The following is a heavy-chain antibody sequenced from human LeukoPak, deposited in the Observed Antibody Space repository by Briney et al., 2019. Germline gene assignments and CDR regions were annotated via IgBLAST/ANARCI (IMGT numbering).Heavy chain of an antibody. J-gene: IGHJ4*02. CDR2: ISSSGSAI. V-gene: IGHV3-48*03. Sequence: GGSLRLSCAGSGFTFSSYEMNWVRQAPGKGLEWVSKISSSGSAIYYADSVKGRFTISRNNAKSTLYLQMNSLRAEDTAVYYCARGGSLGYWGQGTLVTVST. CDR3: ARGGSLGY. D-gene: IGHD6-19*01. CDR1: GFTFSSYE.